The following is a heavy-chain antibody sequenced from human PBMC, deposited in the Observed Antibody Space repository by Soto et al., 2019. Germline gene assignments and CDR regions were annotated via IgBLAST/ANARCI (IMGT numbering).Heavy chain of an antibody. J-gene: IGHJ6*02. CDR1: GFTFSNSA. Sequence: EVQLLDSGGGLVQPGGSLRLTFVDPGFTFSNSALTWVRQAPGKGRDWVSSITGSGDITYYTDFVKGLFTISRDNTKTTRYLQMRSVRVEDTAVYFFANGPCSDGTCYGREDVWGQGTTVNVSS. V-gene: IGHV3-23*01. CDR3: ANGPCSDGTCYGREDV. CDR2: ITGSGDIT. D-gene: IGHD2-15*01.